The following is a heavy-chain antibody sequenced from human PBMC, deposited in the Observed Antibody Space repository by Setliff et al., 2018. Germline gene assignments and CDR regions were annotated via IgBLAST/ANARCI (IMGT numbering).Heavy chain of an antibody. D-gene: IGHD5-18*01. J-gene: IGHJ4*02. CDR2: IYPGDSDT. CDR3: ARRGYSYGWATNY. CDR1: GYSFTSYW. Sequence: PGESLKISCKGSGYSFTSYWIGWVRQMPGKGLEWMGIIYPGDSDTRYSPSFQGQVTISADKPISTAYLQWSSLKASDTAIYYCARRGYSYGWATNYWGQGTLVTVSS. V-gene: IGHV5-51*01.